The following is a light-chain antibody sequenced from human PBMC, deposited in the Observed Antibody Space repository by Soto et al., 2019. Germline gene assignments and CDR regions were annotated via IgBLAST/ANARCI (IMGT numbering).Light chain of an antibody. CDR3: QHYGSSPLT. J-gene: IGKJ4*01. Sequence: IVLTQSQGTLSLSPGERATLSCRVSQSVSGSHLAWYQQKPGQAPRLLLYGASTRATGIPDRFSGSGSGTDFTLTISRVEPEDFAVFYCQHYGSSPLTFGGGTKVEIK. CDR1: QSVSGSH. CDR2: GAS. V-gene: IGKV3-20*01.